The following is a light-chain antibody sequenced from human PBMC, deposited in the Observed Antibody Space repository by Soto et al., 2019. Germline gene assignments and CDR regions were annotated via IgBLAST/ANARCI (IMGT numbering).Light chain of an antibody. CDR2: ATS. CDR3: QQYGSSSWT. J-gene: IGKJ1*01. Sequence: EIVLTQSPGTLSLSPGERATLSCRASQSVSSSYLAWYQQKPGQPPRLVMYATSSRATGIPARFSGSGSGRYFTLTISRLEPEDFAVYYCQQYGSSSWTFGQGTKVDIK. CDR1: QSVSSSY. V-gene: IGKV3-20*01.